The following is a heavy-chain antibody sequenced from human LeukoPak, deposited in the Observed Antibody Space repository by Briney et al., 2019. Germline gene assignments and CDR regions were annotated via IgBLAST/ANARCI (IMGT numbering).Heavy chain of an antibody. V-gene: IGHV1-18*01. CDR1: GYTFSSYD. Sequence: ASVKVSCKASGYTFSSYDISWVRQAPGQGLEWMGWINTYNSNTKYAQNLQGRVSMTTDTSTSTAYMELRNLRSDDTAVYYCARDRCSSTSCYLLAPLGSSPDAFDIWGQGTMVTISA. D-gene: IGHD2-2*01. CDR2: INTYNSNT. CDR3: ARDRCSSTSCYLLAPLGSSPDAFDI. J-gene: IGHJ3*02.